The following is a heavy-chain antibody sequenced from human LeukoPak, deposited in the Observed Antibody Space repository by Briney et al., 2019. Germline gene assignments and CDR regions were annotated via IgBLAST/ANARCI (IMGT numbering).Heavy chain of an antibody. V-gene: IGHV3-30*03. Sequence: GGSLRLSCAASGFTFSSYGIHWVRQAPGKGLEWVAVISYDGSNKYYADSVKGRFTISRDNSKNTLYLQMNSLRAEDTAVYYCARDGPKTTVTTPAYWGQGALVTVSS. CDR2: ISYDGSNK. CDR3: ARDGPKTTVTTPAY. J-gene: IGHJ4*02. CDR1: GFTFSSYG. D-gene: IGHD4-17*01.